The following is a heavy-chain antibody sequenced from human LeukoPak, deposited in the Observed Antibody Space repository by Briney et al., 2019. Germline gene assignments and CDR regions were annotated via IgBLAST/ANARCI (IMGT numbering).Heavy chain of an antibody. CDR1: EFIFSNYA. CDR3: AAWTDRGYNF. V-gene: IGHV3-7*01. J-gene: IGHJ4*02. CDR2: INPEGSQT. Sequence: GGSLRLSCAASEFIFSNYAMTWVRQAPGKGLQWVANINPEGSQTRFVDSVMGRFTMSKDNVKNSLYLQMNSLRVEDTAVFYCAAWTDRGYNFWGQGTVVTVSS. D-gene: IGHD5-24*01.